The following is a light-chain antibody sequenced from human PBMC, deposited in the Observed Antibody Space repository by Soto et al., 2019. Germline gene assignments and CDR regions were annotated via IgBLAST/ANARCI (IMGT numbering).Light chain of an antibody. CDR3: QSYDSGLSGSV. Sequence: QSALTQPASVSGSPGQSITISCTGTSSDVGGYNYVSWYQQHPGKAPKLMIYEVIHRPSGVSNRFSGSKAGNTASLTISGLQADDEADYYCQSYDSGLSGSVFGGGTKLTVL. CDR1: SSDVGGYNY. CDR2: EVI. V-gene: IGLV2-14*01. J-gene: IGLJ3*02.